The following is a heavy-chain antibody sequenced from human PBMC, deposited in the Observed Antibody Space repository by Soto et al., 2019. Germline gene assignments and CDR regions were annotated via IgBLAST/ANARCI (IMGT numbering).Heavy chain of an antibody. D-gene: IGHD2-15*01. CDR3: ARALPRCSGGSCYSGPVLDAFDI. CDR2: INPSGGST. V-gene: IGHV1-46*03. CDR1: GYTFTSYY. J-gene: IGHJ3*02. Sequence: ASVKVSCKASGYTFTSYYMHWVRQAPGQGLEWMGIINPSGGSTSYAQKFQGRVTMTRDTSTSTVYMELSSLRSEDTAVYYCARALPRCSGGSCYSGPVLDAFDIWGQGTMVTVSS.